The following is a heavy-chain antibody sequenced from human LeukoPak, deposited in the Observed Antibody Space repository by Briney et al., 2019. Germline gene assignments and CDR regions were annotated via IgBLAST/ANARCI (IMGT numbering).Heavy chain of an antibody. CDR1: GFTFSSYA. D-gene: IGHD2-2*01. CDR3: AKDRGYCSSTSCYVGYFDY. CDR2: IRYDGSNK. J-gene: IGHJ4*02. Sequence: GRSLRLSCAASGFTFSSYAMHWVRQAPGKGLEWVAFIRYDGSNKYYADSVKGRFTISRDNSKNTLYLQMNSLRAEDTAVYYCAKDRGYCSSTSCYVGYFDYWGQGTLVTVSS. V-gene: IGHV3-30*02.